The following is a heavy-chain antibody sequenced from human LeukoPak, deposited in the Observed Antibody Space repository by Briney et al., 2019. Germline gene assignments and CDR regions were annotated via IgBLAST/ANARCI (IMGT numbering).Heavy chain of an antibody. CDR2: IYPGDSET. V-gene: IGHV5-51*01. CDR1: GYSFTSYW. D-gene: IGHD3-22*01. CDR3: ARGYYYESSVYPDFDY. J-gene: IGHJ4*02. Sequence: GESLKISCEGSGYSFTSYWVGWVRQMPGKGLEWMGIIYPGDSETRYSPPFQGQVTISADKSISTAYLQWSSLKASDTAMYYCARGYYYESSVYPDFDYWGQGTLVTVSS.